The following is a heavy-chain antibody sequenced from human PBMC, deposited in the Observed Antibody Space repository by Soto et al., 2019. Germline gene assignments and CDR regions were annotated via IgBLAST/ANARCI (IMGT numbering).Heavy chain of an antibody. CDR3: ARSEQGYYFYMDV. Sequence: EMQLVESGGGLVKPGGSLRLSCAGAEFSFSTSNMNWVRQAPGKGLEWVSSISSRNSYIYYADSVKGRFTISRDNAKNSLYLEMKSLRAEDTAVYYCARSEQGYYFYMDVWGNGTTVTVSS. V-gene: IGHV3-21*01. D-gene: IGHD6-13*01. CDR1: EFSFSTSN. CDR2: ISSRNSYI. J-gene: IGHJ6*03.